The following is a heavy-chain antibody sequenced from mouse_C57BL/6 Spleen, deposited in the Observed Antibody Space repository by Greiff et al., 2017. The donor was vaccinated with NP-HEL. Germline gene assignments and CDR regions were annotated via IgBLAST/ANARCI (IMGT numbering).Heavy chain of an antibody. CDR2: INPSSGYT. J-gene: IGHJ1*03. CDR3: ARGGGSSYGYFDV. V-gene: IGHV1-4*01. D-gene: IGHD1-1*01. CDR1: GYTFTSYT. Sequence: VQLQQSGAELARPGASVKMSCKASGYTFTSYTMHWVKQRPGQGLEWIGYINPSSGYTKYNQKFKDKATLTADKSSSTAYMQLSSLTSEDSAVYYCARGGGSSYGYFDVWGTGTTVTVSS.